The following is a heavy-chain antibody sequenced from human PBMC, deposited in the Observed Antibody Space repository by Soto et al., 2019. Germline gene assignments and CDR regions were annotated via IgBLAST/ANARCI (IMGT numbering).Heavy chain of an antibody. CDR2: MNPNSGNT. CDR3: ARGQRIQLWLYYYYYMAV. V-gene: IGHV1-8*01. D-gene: IGHD5-18*01. Sequence: GASVKVSCKASGYTFTSYDINWVRQATGQGLEWMGWMNPNSGNTGYAQKFQGRVTMTRNTSISTAYMELSSLRSEDTAVYYCARGQRIQLWLYYYYYMAVWGKGTTVTVSS. J-gene: IGHJ6*03. CDR1: GYTFTSYD.